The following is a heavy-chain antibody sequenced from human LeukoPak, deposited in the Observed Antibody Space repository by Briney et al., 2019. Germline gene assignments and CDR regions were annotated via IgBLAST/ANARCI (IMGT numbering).Heavy chain of an antibody. Sequence: PGRSLRLSCAASGFTFSSYGMHWVRQAPGKGLEWVAVISYDGSNKYYADSVKGRFTISRDNSKNTLYLQMDSLRTEDTAVYYCAKDRFYCSGGSCRIIDYWGQGTLVTVSS. D-gene: IGHD2-15*01. CDR2: ISYDGSNK. J-gene: IGHJ4*02. CDR3: AKDRFYCSGGSCRIIDY. V-gene: IGHV3-30*18. CDR1: GFTFSSYG.